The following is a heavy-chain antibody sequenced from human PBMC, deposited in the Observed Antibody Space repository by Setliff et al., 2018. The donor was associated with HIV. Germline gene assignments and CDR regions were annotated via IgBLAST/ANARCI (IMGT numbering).Heavy chain of an antibody. Sequence: ASVKVSCKDSGYTFTSYGISWVRQAPGQGLEWMGWINVKNGNTNNAQKFQGRVTMTADTSTSTAYMELRSLRQDDTAVYFCAGDAPGNKEAAPGFWGQGTLVTVSS. CDR1: GYTFTSYG. CDR2: INVKNGNT. CDR3: AGDAPGNKEAAPGF. V-gene: IGHV1-18*04. D-gene: IGHD6-6*01. J-gene: IGHJ4*02.